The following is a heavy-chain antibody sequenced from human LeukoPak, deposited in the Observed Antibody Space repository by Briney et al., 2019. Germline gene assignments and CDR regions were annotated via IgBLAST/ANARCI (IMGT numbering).Heavy chain of an antibody. D-gene: IGHD1-7*01. CDR1: GFTLSNAY. CDR3: TAGTATNGW. Sequence: GGSLRLSCAASGFTLSNAYMSWVRQAPGKGLEWVGRIKSKTDGGTTDYAAPVNGRFTIPRDDSKNTLHLQMNSLKTEDTAVYYCTAGTATNGWWGQGTLVTVSS. CDR2: IKSKTDGGTT. J-gene: IGHJ4*02. V-gene: IGHV3-15*01.